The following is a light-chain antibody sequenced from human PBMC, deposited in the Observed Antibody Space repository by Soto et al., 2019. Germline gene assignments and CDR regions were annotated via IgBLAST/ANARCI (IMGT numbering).Light chain of an antibody. V-gene: IGKV1-5*01. CDR1: QSISSW. CDR2: AAS. J-gene: IGKJ4*01. Sequence: DIQMTQSPSTLSASVGDRVTITCRASQSISSWLAWYQQKPGKAPKLLIYAASSLESGVPSRFSGSGYGTEFTLTISSLQPDDFATYYCQQYNSYSLTFGGGTKVDIK. CDR3: QQYNSYSLT.